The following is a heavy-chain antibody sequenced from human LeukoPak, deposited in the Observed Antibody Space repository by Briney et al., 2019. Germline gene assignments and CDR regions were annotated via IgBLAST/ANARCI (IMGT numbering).Heavy chain of an antibody. J-gene: IGHJ4*02. V-gene: IGHV4-34*01. D-gene: IGHD5-18*01. Sequence: PSETLSLTCAVYGGSFSGYYWSWIRQPPGKGLEWIGEINHSGSTNYNPSLKSRVTISVDTSKNQFSLKLSSVTAADTAVYYCARRRGYGNFDYWGQGTLVTVSS. CDR2: INHSGST. CDR3: ARRRGYGNFDY. CDR1: GGSFSGYY.